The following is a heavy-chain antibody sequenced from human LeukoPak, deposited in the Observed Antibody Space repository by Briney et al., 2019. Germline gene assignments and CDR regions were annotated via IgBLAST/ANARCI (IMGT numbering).Heavy chain of an antibody. J-gene: IGHJ4*02. CDR1: GFPFSSYA. CDR2: ISTNGGST. Sequence: GGSLRLSCAASGFPFSSYAMSWVRQAPGKGLEWVSGISTNGGSTSYADSVKGRFTISRDNSKNTLYLQMHSLRAEDTAVYYCARDRSSGWYGAEYWGQGTLVTVSS. D-gene: IGHD6-19*01. CDR3: ARDRSSGWYGAEY. V-gene: IGHV3-23*01.